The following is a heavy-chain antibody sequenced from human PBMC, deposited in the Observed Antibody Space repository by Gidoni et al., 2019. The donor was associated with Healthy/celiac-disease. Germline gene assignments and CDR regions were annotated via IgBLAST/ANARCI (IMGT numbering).Heavy chain of an antibody. CDR3: ARGPRSRYYGSGSYYTDYYYYYMDV. CDR1: SYA. V-gene: IGHV3-30-3*01. CDR2: ISYDGSNK. Sequence: SYAMHWVRQAPGKGLEWVAVISYDGSNKYYADSVKGRFTISRDNHKNTLYLQMNSLRAEDTAVYYCARGPRSRYYGSGSYYTDYYYYYMDVWGKGTTVTVSS. J-gene: IGHJ6*03. D-gene: IGHD3-10*01.